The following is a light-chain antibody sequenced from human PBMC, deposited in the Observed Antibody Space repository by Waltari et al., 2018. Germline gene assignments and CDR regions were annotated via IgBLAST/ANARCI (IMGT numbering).Light chain of an antibody. CDR2: EVS. V-gene: IGKV2D-29*01. J-gene: IGKJ1*01. CDR1: SLPHPDGRTY. CDR3: MQSLQLSMWT. Sequence: SLPHPDGRTYLYWFLQKPGQPPQRLIYEVSKRFSGVPDRFSGSGSGTDFTLRISRVEAEDVGVYYCMQSLQLSMWTFGQGTKVEIK.